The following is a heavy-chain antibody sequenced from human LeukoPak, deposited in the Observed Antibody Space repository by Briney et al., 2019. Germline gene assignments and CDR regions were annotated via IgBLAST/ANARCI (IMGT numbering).Heavy chain of an antibody. V-gene: IGHV4-34*01. J-gene: IGHJ3*02. CDR3: ARAFLDAFDI. CDR2: INHSGST. Sequence: PSETLSLTCAVYGGSFSGYYWSWIRQPPGKGLEWIGEINHSGSTNYNPSLKSRVTISVDTSKNQFSLKLSSVTAADTAVYYCARAFLDAFDIWDQGTMVTVSS. CDR1: GGSFSGYY.